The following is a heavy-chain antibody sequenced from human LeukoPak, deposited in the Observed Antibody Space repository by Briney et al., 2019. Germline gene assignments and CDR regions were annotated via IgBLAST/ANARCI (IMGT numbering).Heavy chain of an antibody. D-gene: IGHD6-19*01. CDR3: ARDPLSSGTPFDY. CDR2: IWYDGSNK. J-gene: IGHJ4*02. CDR1: GCTFSSYG. Sequence: GRSLRLSCAASGCTFSSYGMHWVRQAPGQGLEREAVIWYDGSNKYYADSVKGRFTISRDNSKNTLYLQMNSLRAEDTAVYYCARDPLSSGTPFDYWGQGTLVTVSS. V-gene: IGHV3-33*01.